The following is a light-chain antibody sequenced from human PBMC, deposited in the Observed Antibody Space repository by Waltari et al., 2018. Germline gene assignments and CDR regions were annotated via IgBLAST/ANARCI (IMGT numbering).Light chain of an antibody. Sequence: RASQGVSSGYLAWFQNIRVQAPRLLVYGASTRATGIPDRFSGSGSGTEFTLTSSRLEPEDFALYYCQQYDISPRTFGQGTKLEIK. CDR2: GAS. CDR1: QGVSSGY. J-gene: IGKJ2*01. V-gene: IGKV3-20*01. CDR3: QQYDISPRT.